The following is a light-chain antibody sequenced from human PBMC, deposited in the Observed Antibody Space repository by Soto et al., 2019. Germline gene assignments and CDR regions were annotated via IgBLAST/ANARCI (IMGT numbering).Light chain of an antibody. CDR3: QKYSSSPIT. CDR2: GES. Sequence: EIVLTQSPGTLSLSPGERATLSCRASQSFSSTYLAWYQQKPGQAPRLLIYGESSRATGIPDRLSGGGSGTDLSLTISRLDPEDFAVYYCQKYSSSPITCGQGTRLEIK. V-gene: IGKV3-20*01. CDR1: QSFSSTY. J-gene: IGKJ5*01.